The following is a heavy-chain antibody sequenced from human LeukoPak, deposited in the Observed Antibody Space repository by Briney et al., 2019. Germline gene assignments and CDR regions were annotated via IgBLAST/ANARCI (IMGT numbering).Heavy chain of an antibody. J-gene: IGHJ4*02. CDR2: ISYSGST. V-gene: IGHV4-59*01. D-gene: IGHD6-13*01. CDR1: GGSIRSYY. Sequence: SETLSLTCTVSGGSIRSYYWSWIRQPPGKGLEWIGYISYSGSTNHNPSLRSRVTISVDTSKNQFSLKLSSVTAADTAVYYCAREASPWYPDYWGQGTLVTVSS. CDR3: AREASPWYPDY.